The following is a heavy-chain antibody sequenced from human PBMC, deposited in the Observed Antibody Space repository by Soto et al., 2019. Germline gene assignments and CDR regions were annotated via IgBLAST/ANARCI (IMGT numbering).Heavy chain of an antibody. V-gene: IGHV1-18*04. D-gene: IGHD2-2*01. CDR3: VRDPQRHDY. CDR2: ISASNGNR. Sequence: QVQLVQSGAEVKKPGASVKVSCKASGYAFSSYGISWVRQAPGQGLEWMGWISASNGNRDYAQQFQGRVTMTSDTSRTTAYMELRSLRSDDTAVYYFVRDPQRHDYWGHGTLGNVSS. CDR1: GYAFSSYG. J-gene: IGHJ4*01.